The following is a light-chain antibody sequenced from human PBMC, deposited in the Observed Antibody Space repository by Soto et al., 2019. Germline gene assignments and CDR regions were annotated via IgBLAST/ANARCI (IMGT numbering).Light chain of an antibody. Sequence: QSALTQPASVSGSPGQSITISCTGTSSDVGTYTYASWYQQYPGKAPKLMIYDVTYRPSGVSNRFSGSKSGNTASLTISGLQAEDEADYYCSSYTSSNYVVFGGGTKLTVL. CDR1: SSDVGTYTY. V-gene: IGLV2-14*01. CDR3: SSYTSSNYVV. CDR2: DVT. J-gene: IGLJ2*01.